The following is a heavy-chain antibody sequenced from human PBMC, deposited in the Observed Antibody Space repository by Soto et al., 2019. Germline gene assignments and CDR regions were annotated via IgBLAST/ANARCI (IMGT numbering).Heavy chain of an antibody. CDR3: ARDKDRPQLGVNYYYILDV. CDR1: GGTFTTAA. CDR2: IMPIFRTA. J-gene: IGHJ6*02. Sequence: QVQVEQSGAEVKKPGSSVKVSCKASGGTFTTAAISWVRQAPGQGLEWMGGIMPIFRTADYAQKFQDRVSSTAEESTRTAYLELRSLRSEDTAVYYCARDKDRPQLGVNYYYILDVWGQGTTVTVSS. D-gene: IGHD3-3*02. V-gene: IGHV1-69*12.